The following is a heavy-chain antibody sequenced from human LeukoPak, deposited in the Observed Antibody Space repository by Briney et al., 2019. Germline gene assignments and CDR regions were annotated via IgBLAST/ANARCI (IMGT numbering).Heavy chain of an antibody. J-gene: IGHJ4*02. CDR2: ISDSSYYI. D-gene: IGHD6-6*01. V-gene: IGHV3-21*01. CDR3: ARDSEYSSSLPLDY. CDR1: GFTFSSYT. Sequence: GGSLRLSCAASGFTFSSYTMNWVRQAPGMGLEWVSSISDSSYYIYYADSVRGRFTVSRDNAKNSLYLQMNSLRAEDTAVYYCARDSEYSSSLPLDYWGQGTLVTVSS.